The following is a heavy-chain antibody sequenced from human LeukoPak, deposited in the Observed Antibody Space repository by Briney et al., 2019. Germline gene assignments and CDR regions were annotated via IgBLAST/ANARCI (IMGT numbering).Heavy chain of an antibody. CDR2: VDSDGSDT. CDR1: GFSFTNYW. V-gene: IGHV3-74*03. CDR3: ARGVYGQGFDI. J-gene: IGHJ3*02. D-gene: IGHD5/OR15-5a*01. Sequence: PGGSLRLSCVASGFSFTNYWMHWVRHAPGKGLVWVSRVDSDGSDTMYADSVRGRFTISRDNAKNTVFLQMNSLRVEDTAVYYCARGVYGQGFDIWGQGTMVTVSS.